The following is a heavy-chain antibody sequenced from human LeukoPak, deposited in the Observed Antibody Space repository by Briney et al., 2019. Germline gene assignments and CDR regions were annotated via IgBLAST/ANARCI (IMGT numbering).Heavy chain of an antibody. Sequence: SVKVSCKASGFTFTSSAVQWVRQARGQRLEWIGWIVVGSGNTNYAQKFQERVTITRDMSTSTAYMELSSLRSEDAAVYYCVRDQVVKGFDYWGQGTLVTVSS. CDR2: IVVGSGNT. CDR1: GFTFTSSA. D-gene: IGHD4-23*01. V-gene: IGHV1-58*01. J-gene: IGHJ4*02. CDR3: VRDQVVKGFDY.